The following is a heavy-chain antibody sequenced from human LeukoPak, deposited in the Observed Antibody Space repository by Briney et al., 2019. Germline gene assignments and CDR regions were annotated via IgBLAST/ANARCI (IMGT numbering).Heavy chain of an antibody. Sequence: PGGSLRLSCAASGFTFSRYAMSWVRQTPEKGPEWVSVISGSDGSTYYADSVRGRFTISRDDSGNTLFLQMNSLRAEDTAVYYCARQVSCDTTTCYAGMPPDYWGQGTLVTVSS. D-gene: IGHD2-2*01. CDR3: ARQVSCDTTTCYAGMPPDY. CDR2: ISGSDGST. V-gene: IGHV3-23*01. CDR1: GFTFSRYA. J-gene: IGHJ4*02.